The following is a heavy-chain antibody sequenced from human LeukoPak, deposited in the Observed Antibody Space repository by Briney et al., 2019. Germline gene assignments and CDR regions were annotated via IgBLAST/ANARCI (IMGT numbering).Heavy chain of an antibody. J-gene: IGHJ3*02. Sequence: ASVKVSCKTSGCTFINYGIIWVRQAPGQGLEWMGWISPYNGNTNYAQKLQGRVTMTTDTSTSTAYMDLRSLRSDDTAVYYCARESRFEAFDIWGQGTMVTVSS. CDR2: ISPYNGNT. D-gene: IGHD3-3*01. CDR1: GCTFINYG. V-gene: IGHV1-18*04. CDR3: ARESRFEAFDI.